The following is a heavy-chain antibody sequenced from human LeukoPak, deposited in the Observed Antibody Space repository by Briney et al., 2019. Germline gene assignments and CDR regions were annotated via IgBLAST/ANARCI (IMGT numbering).Heavy chain of an antibody. CDR2: ISSSSTNI. CDR1: GFTFSSYS. V-gene: IGHV3-48*01. J-gene: IGHJ4*02. D-gene: IGHD3-3*01. Sequence: GGSLRLSCSASGFTFSSYSMKWLRQAPGKGLEGVSYISSSSTNIYYADSAKGRFTIYSVNAKNSLSFQMNSLRVADTAVYYCARGPYKDFWSGYSDYWGQGTLVTVSS. CDR3: ARGPYKDFWSGYSDY.